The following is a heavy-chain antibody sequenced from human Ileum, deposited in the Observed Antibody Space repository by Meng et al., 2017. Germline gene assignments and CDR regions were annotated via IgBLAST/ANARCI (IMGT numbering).Heavy chain of an antibody. CDR1: GFTFNTYT. Sequence: GESLKISCTASGFTFNTYTITWVRQAPGKGLGWVSSISSGSNYIYYLDSVKGRFTISRDNAKNSLFLHMSSLRAEDTAVYYCARVRGWFDLWGQGTLVTVSS. CDR3: ARVRGWFDL. CDR2: ISSGSNYI. V-gene: IGHV3-21*01. J-gene: IGHJ5*02.